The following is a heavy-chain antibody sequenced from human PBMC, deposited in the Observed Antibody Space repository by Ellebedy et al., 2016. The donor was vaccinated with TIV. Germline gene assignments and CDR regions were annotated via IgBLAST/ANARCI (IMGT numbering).Heavy chain of an antibody. Sequence: GSLRLXXTVSGASIRNSSFSWGWIRQSPGKGLESIGSLYYSGRTYFNPSLKSRVTISVDTAKNQFSLNLSSVTAADTALYYCTGSIVVVPAAFDFWGQGVLVTVAS. V-gene: IGHV4-39*01. CDR2: LYYSGRT. J-gene: IGHJ4*02. CDR3: TGSIVVVPAAFDF. D-gene: IGHD2-2*01. CDR1: GASIRNSSFS.